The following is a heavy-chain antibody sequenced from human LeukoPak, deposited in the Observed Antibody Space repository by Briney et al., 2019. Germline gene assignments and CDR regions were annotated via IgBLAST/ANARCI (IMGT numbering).Heavy chain of an antibody. CDR2: SIPIFGTA. J-gene: IGHJ3*02. V-gene: IGHV1-69*05. CDR1: GGTFSSYS. D-gene: IGHD3-22*01. Sequence: ASVKVSCKASGGTFSSYSISWVRLAPGQGLEWMGGSIPIFGTANYAQKFQGRVTITTDESTSTAYMELSSLRSEDTAVYYCARDQSHGSGYLNGGFDIWGQGTMVTVSS. CDR3: ARDQSHGSGYLNGGFDI.